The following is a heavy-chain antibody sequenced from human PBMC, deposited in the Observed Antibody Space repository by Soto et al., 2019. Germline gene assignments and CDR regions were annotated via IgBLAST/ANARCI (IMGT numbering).Heavy chain of an antibody. V-gene: IGHV1-69*01. CDR3: ARGGSGYTWFNEF. J-gene: IGHJ4*02. CDR2: IIPVFQTA. Sequence: QEQLVQSGAEVKKPGSSVKVSCKASGGLFSSYPKSRVRQVPGQGLEWMGGIIPVFQTAYYTQRFQGRVTITADESTNTAYMELSSLRSEDTAIYYCARGGSGYTWFNEFWGQGTLVTVSS. D-gene: IGHD3-22*01. CDR1: GGLFSSYP.